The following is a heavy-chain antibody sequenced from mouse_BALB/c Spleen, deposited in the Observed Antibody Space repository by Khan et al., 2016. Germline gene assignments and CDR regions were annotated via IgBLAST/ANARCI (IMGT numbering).Heavy chain of an antibody. J-gene: IGHJ2*01. CDR2: ISGSSSTI. Sequence: VELVVSGGGLVQPGGSRKLSCAASGFTFSTFGMHWVRQAPERGLEWVAYISGSSSTIFYADTVRGRFTISRDNPKNTLFLQITSLRSEDTAMYYCARNYYGSGFDYWGQGTIFAVSS. V-gene: IGHV5-17*02. D-gene: IGHD1-1*01. CDR3: ARNYYGSGFDY. CDR1: GFTFSTFG.